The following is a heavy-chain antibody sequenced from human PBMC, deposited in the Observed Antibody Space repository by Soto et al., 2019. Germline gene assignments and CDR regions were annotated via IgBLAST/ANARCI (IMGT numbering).Heavy chain of an antibody. D-gene: IGHD6-6*01. CDR1: GGTFSSYA. V-gene: IGHV1-69*01. Sequence: QVQLVQSGAEVKKPGSSVKVSCKASGGTFSSYAISWVRQAPGQGLEWMGGIIPIFGTAHYAQKFQGRDTITADESTSTAYMELSSLRSEDTAVYYCARVDSSSSGYYYYGMDVWGQGTTVTVSS. CDR2: IIPIFGTA. J-gene: IGHJ6*02. CDR3: ARVDSSSSGYYYYGMDV.